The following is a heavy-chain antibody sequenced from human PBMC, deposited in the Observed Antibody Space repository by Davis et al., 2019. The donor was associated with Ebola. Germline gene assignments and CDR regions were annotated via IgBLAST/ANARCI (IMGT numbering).Heavy chain of an antibody. CDR1: GGTFSNYT. Sequence: SVKVSCKASGGTFSNYTFHWVRQAPGQGLEWMGRVIPILGIANYAQKFQGRVTITADKSTSTAYMELSSLRSEDTAVYYCARDQEGSSSWYPHWFDPWGQGTLVTVSS. CDR3: ARDQEGSSSWYPHWFDP. V-gene: IGHV1-69*04. CDR2: VIPILGIA. D-gene: IGHD6-13*01. J-gene: IGHJ5*02.